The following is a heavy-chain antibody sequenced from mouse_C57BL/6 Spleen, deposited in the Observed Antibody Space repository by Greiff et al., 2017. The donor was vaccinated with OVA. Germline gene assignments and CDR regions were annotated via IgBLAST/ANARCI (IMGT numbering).Heavy chain of an antibody. D-gene: IGHD2-3*01. CDR3: ARSVIYDGYCGCAIDY. CDR2: INPNYGAT. CDR1: GYSFTDYN. J-gene: IGHJ4*01. Sequence: VQLQQSGPELVKPGASVTLSCKASGYSFTDYNMNWVKQSPGQGLEWIGVINPNYGATSYNQKFKGKATLTVDQSSSTAYMQLNSLTSEDPAVYCCARSVIYDGYCGCAIDYWGQGTSVTVSS. V-gene: IGHV1-39*01.